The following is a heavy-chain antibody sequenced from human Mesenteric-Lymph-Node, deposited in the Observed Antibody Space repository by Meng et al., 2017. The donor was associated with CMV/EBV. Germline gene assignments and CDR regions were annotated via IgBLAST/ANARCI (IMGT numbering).Heavy chain of an antibody. CDR2: IQSDGSNR. J-gene: IGHJ4*02. V-gene: IGHV3-30*02. CDR3: AKGFGTNWHYFDY. CDR1: EFIFSSYG. D-gene: IGHD1-1*01. Sequence: GASLKISCSASEFIFSSYGMHWVRKAPGKGLEWVAFIQSDGSNRKYADSVEGRFTISRDNSKNTLYLQMNSLRAEDTAVYYCAKGFGTNWHYFDYWGQGTLVTVSS.